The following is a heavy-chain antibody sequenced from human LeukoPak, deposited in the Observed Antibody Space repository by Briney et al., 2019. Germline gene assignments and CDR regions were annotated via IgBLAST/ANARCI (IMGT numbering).Heavy chain of an antibody. D-gene: IGHD3-10*01. CDR3: ARGRTVRGVIVFPDY. CDR1: GGSFSGYY. J-gene: IGHJ4*02. CDR2: INHSGST. V-gene: IGHV4-34*01. Sequence: SETLSLTCAVYGGSFSGYYWSWIRQPPGKGREWIGEINHSGSTNYNPSLKSRVTISVDTSKNQFSLKLSSVTAADTAVYYCARGRTVRGVIVFPDYWGQGTLVTVSS.